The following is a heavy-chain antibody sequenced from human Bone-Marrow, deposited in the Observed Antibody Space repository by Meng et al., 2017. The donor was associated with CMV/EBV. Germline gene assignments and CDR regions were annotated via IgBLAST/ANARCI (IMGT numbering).Heavy chain of an antibody. D-gene: IGHD2-2*02. CDR3: ARAVVVVPAAIRDYYYYGMDV. V-gene: IGHV4-30-4*08. Sequence: SETLSLTCTVSGGSISSGDYYWSWIRQPPGKGLEWIGYIYYSGSTYYNPSLKSRVTISVDTSKNQFSLKLSSVTAADTAVYYCARAVVVVPAAIRDYYYYGMDVWGQGTTVPVSS. CDR1: GGSISSGDYY. J-gene: IGHJ6*02. CDR2: IYYSGST.